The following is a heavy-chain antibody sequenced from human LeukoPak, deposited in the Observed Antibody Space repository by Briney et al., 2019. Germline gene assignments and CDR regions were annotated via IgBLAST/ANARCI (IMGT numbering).Heavy chain of an antibody. J-gene: IGHJ6*03. D-gene: IGHD1-7*01. CDR3: ARGGGTGTTSYYYYYYYMDV. Sequence: SETLSLTCAVYGGSFSGYYWSWIRQPPGKGLEWIGEINHSGSTNYDPSLKSRVTISVDTSKNQFSLKLGSVTAADTAVYYCARGGGTGTTSYYYYYYYMDVWGKGTTVTVSS. CDR1: GGSFSGYY. CDR2: INHSGST. V-gene: IGHV4-34*01.